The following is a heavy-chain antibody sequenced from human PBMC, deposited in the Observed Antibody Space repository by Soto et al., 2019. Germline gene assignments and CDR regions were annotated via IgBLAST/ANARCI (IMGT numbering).Heavy chain of an antibody. V-gene: IGHV4-30-2*01. CDR3: ARGTFSYGPNLHYFDF. CDR1: GGSISSGGHS. D-gene: IGHD5-18*01. Sequence: QLQLQESGAGLVKPSQTLSLTCTVSGGSISSGGHSWSWIRQPPGKGLEWIGFIFHTGGTYYTPSLQSRLSVSLDVSRNQFSLKLYSVTAADTAIYYCARGTFSYGPNLHYFDFWGQGSLVTVSS. J-gene: IGHJ4*02. CDR2: IFHTGGT.